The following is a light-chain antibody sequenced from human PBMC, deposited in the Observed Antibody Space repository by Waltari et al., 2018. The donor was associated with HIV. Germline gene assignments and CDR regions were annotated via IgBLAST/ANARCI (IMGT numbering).Light chain of an antibody. CDR2: MSD. J-gene: IGLJ2*01. V-gene: IGLV1-47*01. Sequence: QSVLTQPPSASGTPGQRVTISCSGSSSNSGSNYVYWYQQLPGPAPKLLIYMSDQRPSGVPDRFSESKSGTSASLAISGLRSEDEAEYYCAAWDDSLSATVFGGGTKLTVL. CDR3: AAWDDSLSATV. CDR1: SSNSGSNY.